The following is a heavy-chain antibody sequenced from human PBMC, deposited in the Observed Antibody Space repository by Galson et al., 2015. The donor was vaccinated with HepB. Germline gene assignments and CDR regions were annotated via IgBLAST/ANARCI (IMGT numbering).Heavy chain of an antibody. CDR1: GYSFTSYW. V-gene: IGHV5-51*03. J-gene: IGHJ3*02. Sequence: QSGAEVKKPGESLKISCKGSGYSFTSYWIGWVRQMPGKGLEWMGIIYPGDSDTRYSPSFQGQVTISDDKSISTAYLQWSSLKASDTAMYYCARRVVAAIPMNAFDIWGQGTMVTVSS. CDR3: ARRVVAAIPMNAFDI. CDR2: IYPGDSDT. D-gene: IGHD2-15*01.